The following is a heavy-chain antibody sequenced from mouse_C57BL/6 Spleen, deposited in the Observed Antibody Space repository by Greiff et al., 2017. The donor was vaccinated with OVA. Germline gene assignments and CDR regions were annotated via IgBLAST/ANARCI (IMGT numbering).Heavy chain of an antibody. V-gene: IGHV2-3*01. CDR2: IWGDGST. Sequence: VKLQESGPGLVAPSQSLSITCTVSGFSLTSYGVSWVRQPPGQGLEWLGVIWGDGSTNYHSALISRLSISKDNSKSQVFVKLNSLQTDDTATYYWAKVRTASYYAMDYWGQGTSVTVSS. CDR3: AKVRTASYYAMDY. CDR1: GFSLTSYG. J-gene: IGHJ4*01. D-gene: IGHD1-2*01.